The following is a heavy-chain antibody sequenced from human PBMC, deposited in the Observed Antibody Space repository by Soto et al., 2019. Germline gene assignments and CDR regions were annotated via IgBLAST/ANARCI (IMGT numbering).Heavy chain of an antibody. Sequence: QVQLQESGPGLVKPSQTLSLTCTVSGGSITSSNYYWSWIRQPPGKGLEWIGYLYNGGTTYYNPSLKSRVAISVDTSKNQFSLNLSSVTAADTAVYYCARDLAFCTGDCSRELVVWGQGTPVTVSS. CDR3: ARDLAFCTGDCSRELVV. D-gene: IGHD2-21*02. CDR2: LYNGGTT. V-gene: IGHV4-30-4*01. CDR1: GGSITSSNYY. J-gene: IGHJ4*02.